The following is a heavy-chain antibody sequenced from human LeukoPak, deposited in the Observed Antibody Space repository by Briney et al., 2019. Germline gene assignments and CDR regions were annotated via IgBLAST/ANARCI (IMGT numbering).Heavy chain of an antibody. CDR1: GDIVSSNSAA. Sequence: SQTLSLTCAISGDIVSSNSAAWNWIRQSPSGGLEWLGRTYYRSKWYNGYAVSVKSRITINPDTSKNKFSLHLNSVTPEDTAVYYCARSSGHIDYWGQGTLVTVSS. CDR3: ARSSGHIDY. J-gene: IGHJ4*02. V-gene: IGHV6-1*01. CDR2: TYYRSKWYN. D-gene: IGHD3-22*01.